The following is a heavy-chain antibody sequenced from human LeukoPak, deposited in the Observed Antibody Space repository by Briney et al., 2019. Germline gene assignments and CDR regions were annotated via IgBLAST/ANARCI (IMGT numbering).Heavy chain of an antibody. CDR1: GFTFSTYA. Sequence: PGGSLRLSCAASGFTFSTYAMTWVRQAPGKGLEWVSGIGPRGDKTYYADSVKGRFTISRDNSKDTQYLQMNSLRAEDTAIYYCAKEKSGGWPFDYWGHGTLVTASS. V-gene: IGHV3-23*01. CDR2: IGPRGDKT. CDR3: AKEKSGGWPFDY. D-gene: IGHD2-15*01. J-gene: IGHJ4*01.